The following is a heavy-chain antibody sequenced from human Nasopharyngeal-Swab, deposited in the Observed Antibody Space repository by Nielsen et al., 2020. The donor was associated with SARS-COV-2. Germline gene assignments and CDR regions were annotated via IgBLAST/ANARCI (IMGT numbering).Heavy chain of an antibody. V-gene: IGHV4-59*12. J-gene: IGHJ3*02. CDR3: ARVLTRNLVVALVLDAFDI. CDR1: GGSISSYY. D-gene: IGHD2-15*01. Sequence: SETLSLTCTVSGGSISSYYWSWIRQPPGKGLEWIGYIYYSGSTNYNPSLKSRVTISVDTSKNQFSLKLSSVTAADTVVYYCARVLTRNLVVALVLDAFDIWGQGTMVTVSS. CDR2: IYYSGST.